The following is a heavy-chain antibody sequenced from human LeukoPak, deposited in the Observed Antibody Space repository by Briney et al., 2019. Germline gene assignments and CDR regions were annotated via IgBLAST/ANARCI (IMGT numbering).Heavy chain of an antibody. Sequence: SETLSLTCAVSGGSISSNSYYWGWIRQPPGKGLEWIGSIYYSGSTYYNPSLKSRVTISVDTSKNQFSLKLSSVAAADTAVYYCARDFGAKNWFDPWGQGTLVTVSS. CDR2: IYYSGST. J-gene: IGHJ5*02. CDR3: ARDFGAKNWFDP. V-gene: IGHV4-39*07. D-gene: IGHD3-16*01. CDR1: GGSISSNSYY.